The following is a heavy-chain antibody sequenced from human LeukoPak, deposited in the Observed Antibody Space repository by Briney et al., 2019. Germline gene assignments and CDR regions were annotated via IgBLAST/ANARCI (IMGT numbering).Heavy chain of an antibody. D-gene: IGHD2-15*01. CDR3: ARKGCSGGSCPPEYFQH. CDR1: GFTFSSYG. J-gene: IGHJ1*01. Sequence: GGSLRLSCAASGFTFSSYGMHWVRQAPGKGLEWVAVIWYDGSNKYYADSVEGRFTISRDNSKNTLYLQMNSLRAEDTAVYYCARKGCSGGSCPPEYFQHWGQGTLVTVSS. CDR2: IWYDGSNK. V-gene: IGHV3-33*01.